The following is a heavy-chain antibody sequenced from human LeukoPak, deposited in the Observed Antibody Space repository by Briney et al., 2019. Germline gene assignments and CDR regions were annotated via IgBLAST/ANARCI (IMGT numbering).Heavy chain of an antibody. CDR3: ATYRQVLLPFES. Sequence: QTGGSLRLSCAASGFTFSSYKMNWVRQAPGKGLEWVSSIFPSGGEIHYADSVRGRFTISRDNSKSTLSLQMNSLRAEDTAIYYCATYRQVLLPFESWGQGTLVTVSS. CDR2: IFPSGGEI. CDR1: GFTFSSYK. V-gene: IGHV3-23*01. J-gene: IGHJ4*02. D-gene: IGHD2/OR15-2a*01.